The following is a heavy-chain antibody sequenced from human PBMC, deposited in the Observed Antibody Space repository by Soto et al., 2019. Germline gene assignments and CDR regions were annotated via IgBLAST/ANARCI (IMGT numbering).Heavy chain of an antibody. CDR2: ISYDGSNK. Sequence: QVQLVESGGGVVQPGRSLRLSCAASGFTFSSYGMHWVRQAPGKGLEWVAVISYDGSNKYYADSVKGRFTISRDNSKNTLYLQMNSLRAEDTAVYYCAKPRSSIAPLLDYWGQGTLVTVSS. D-gene: IGHD6-6*01. V-gene: IGHV3-30*18. J-gene: IGHJ4*02. CDR1: GFTFSSYG. CDR3: AKPRSSIAPLLDY.